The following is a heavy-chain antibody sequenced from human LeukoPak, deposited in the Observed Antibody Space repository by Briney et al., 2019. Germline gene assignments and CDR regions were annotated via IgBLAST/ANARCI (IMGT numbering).Heavy chain of an antibody. V-gene: IGHV1-2*02. CDR2: INPNSGGA. CDR1: GYTFTGYY. D-gene: IGHD6-25*01. J-gene: IGHJ4*02. Sequence: GASVKVSCKASGYTFTGYYMHWVRQAPGQGLEWMGWINPNSGGANYAQKFQGRVTMTGDTSTNTAYMELSRLRSDDTAVYYCARWTYDVAAAGNHFDYWGQGTLVTVSS. CDR3: ARWTYDVAAAGNHFDY.